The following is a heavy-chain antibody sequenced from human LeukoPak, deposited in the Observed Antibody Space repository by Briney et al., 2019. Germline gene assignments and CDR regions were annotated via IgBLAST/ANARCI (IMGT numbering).Heavy chain of an antibody. CDR2: IYYSGST. Sequence: PSETLSLTCTVSGGSISSSSYYWGWIRQPPGKGLEWIGSIYYSGSTYYNPSLKSRVTISVDTSKNQFSLKLSSVTAADTAVYYCARGYDSSGYLYYYYYMDVWGKGTTVTVPS. D-gene: IGHD3-22*01. J-gene: IGHJ6*03. V-gene: IGHV4-39*07. CDR1: GGSISSSSYY. CDR3: ARGYDSSGYLYYYYYMDV.